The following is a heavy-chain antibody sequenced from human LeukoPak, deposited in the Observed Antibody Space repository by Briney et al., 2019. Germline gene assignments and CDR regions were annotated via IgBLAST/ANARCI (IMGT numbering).Heavy chain of an antibody. CDR2: MNPNSGNT. Sequence: ASVKVSCKASGYTFTSYDINWVRRATGQGLEWMGWMNPNSGNTGYAQKFQGRVTITRNTSISTAYMELSSLRSEDTAVYYCARAQDSNSGYENWGQGTLVTVSS. V-gene: IGHV1-8*03. CDR3: ARAQDSNSGYEN. CDR1: GYTFTSYD. D-gene: IGHD5-12*01. J-gene: IGHJ4*02.